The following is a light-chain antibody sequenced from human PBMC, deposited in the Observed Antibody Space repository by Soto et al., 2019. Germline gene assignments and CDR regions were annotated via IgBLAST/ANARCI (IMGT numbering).Light chain of an antibody. Sequence: DFVMTQSPDSLTVSLGEMATINCKSSQSVLSSSNNKNYLAWHQQKPGQPPKVLIYWASTRESGVPDRFGGSGSGTDFTLTINNLQAEDVAVYYCQQYHTGPITFGQGTRLEIK. V-gene: IGKV4-1*01. CDR3: QQYHTGPIT. CDR1: QSVLSSSNNKNY. CDR2: WAS. J-gene: IGKJ5*01.